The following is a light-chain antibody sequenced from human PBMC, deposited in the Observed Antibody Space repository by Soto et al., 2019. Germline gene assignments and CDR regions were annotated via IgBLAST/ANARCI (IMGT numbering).Light chain of an antibody. CDR1: QSISRS. Sequence: EIVLTQSPAILSVSPGDRATLSCRASQSISRSLAWYQQKPGQAPRLLIYGASTRATGIPARFSGGGSGTEFTLTISSLQSEDFAVYYCQQYNNWPWTFGQGTKVDIK. CDR3: QQYNNWPWT. CDR2: GAS. V-gene: IGKV3-15*01. J-gene: IGKJ1*01.